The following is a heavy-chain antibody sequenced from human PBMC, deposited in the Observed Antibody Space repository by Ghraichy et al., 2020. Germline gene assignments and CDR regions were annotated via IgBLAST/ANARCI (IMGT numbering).Heavy chain of an antibody. CDR2: ISSSGVHI. V-gene: IGHV3-21*01. CDR3: ARVAGFSSSWFGGAGWLDP. CDR1: GFTFSSYS. J-gene: IGHJ5*02. Sequence: LTCAGSGFTFSSYSLNWVRQAPGKGLEWVSSISSSGVHIYYAESVRGRFTVSRDNAKNTLSLEMNSLRAEDTAVYYCARVAGFSSSWFGGAGWLDPWGQGTPVTVSS. D-gene: IGHD3-10*01.